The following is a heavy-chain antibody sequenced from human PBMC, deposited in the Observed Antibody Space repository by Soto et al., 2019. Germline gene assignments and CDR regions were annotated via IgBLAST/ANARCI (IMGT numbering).Heavy chain of an antibody. D-gene: IGHD4-17*01. CDR2: IKSKTDGGRT. CDR1: GFTFSNAW. V-gene: IGHV3-15*07. J-gene: IGHJ5*02. CDR3: TTETTVTTESWFDP. Sequence: EVQLVESGGGLVKPGGSLRLSCAASGFTFSNAWMNWVRQAPGKGLEWVGRIKSKTDGGRTDYAAPVKGRFTISRDDSKNTLYLQMNSLKTEDTAVYYCTTETTVTTESWFDPRGQGNLVNVSS.